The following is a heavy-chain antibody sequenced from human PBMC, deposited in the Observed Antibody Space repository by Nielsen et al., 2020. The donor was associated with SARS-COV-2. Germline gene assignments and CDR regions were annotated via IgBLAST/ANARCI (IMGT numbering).Heavy chain of an antibody. J-gene: IGHJ6*02. CDR1: GGSVSSGSYY. Sequence: GSLRLSCTVSGGSVSSGSYYWSWIRQPPGKGLEWIGYIYYSGSTNYNPSLKSRVTISVDTSKNQFSLKLSSVTAADTAVYYCARDRDYYGMDVWGQGTTVTVSS. CDR3: ARDRDYYGMDV. V-gene: IGHV4-61*01. CDR2: IYYSGST.